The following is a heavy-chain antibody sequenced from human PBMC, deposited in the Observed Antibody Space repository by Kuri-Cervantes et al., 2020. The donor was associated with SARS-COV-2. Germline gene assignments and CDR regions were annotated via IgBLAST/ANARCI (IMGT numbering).Heavy chain of an antibody. CDR3: ARLSPN. V-gene: IGHV4-39*01. J-gene: IGHJ4*02. CDR1: NGSITTPTYY. CDR2: IYRDGNS. Sequence: SETLSLTCTVSNGSITTPTYYWGWIRQSPGRGLEWLGSIYRDGNSYYNPSLMGRVTLSVDTSKNQFSLSLTSVTAADSAVHYCARLSPNWGPGILVTVSS.